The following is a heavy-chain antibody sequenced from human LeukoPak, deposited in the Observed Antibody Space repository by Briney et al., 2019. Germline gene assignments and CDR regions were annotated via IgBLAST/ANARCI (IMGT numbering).Heavy chain of an antibody. V-gene: IGHV1-2*02. J-gene: IGHJ4*02. CDR2: INPNSGGA. D-gene: IGHD1-1*01. CDR3: ARARTGTTDY. Sequence: ASVKVSCKASGYTFTGYYMHWVLQAPGQGLEWMGWINPNSGGANYAQKFQGRVTMTRDTSISTAYMELSRLRSDDTAVYYCARARTGTTDYWGQGTLVTVSS. CDR1: GYTFTGYY.